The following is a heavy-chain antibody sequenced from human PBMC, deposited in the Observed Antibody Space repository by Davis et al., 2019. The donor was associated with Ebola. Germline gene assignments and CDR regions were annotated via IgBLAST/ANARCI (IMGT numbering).Heavy chain of an antibody. J-gene: IGHJ6*04. Sequence: AASVKVSCKASGDTFSSYGISWVRQAPGQGLEWMGRIIPILGIANYAQKFQGRVTITADKSTSTAYMELSSLRAEDTALYYCAKGILRFSEWPYYHYAMDVWGKGTTVTVSS. CDR1: GDTFSSYG. D-gene: IGHD3-3*01. CDR2: IIPILGIA. CDR3: AKGILRFSEWPYYHYAMDV. V-gene: IGHV1-69*04.